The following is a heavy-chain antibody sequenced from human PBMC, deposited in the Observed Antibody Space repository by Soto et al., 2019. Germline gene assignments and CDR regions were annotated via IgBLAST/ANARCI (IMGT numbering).Heavy chain of an antibody. D-gene: IGHD2-2*01. CDR3: ARDIVAVPAAMHAFDI. V-gene: IGHV1-18*01. CDR1: GYTFTSYG. CDR2: ISAYNGNT. Sequence: ASVKVSCKASGYTFTSYGISWVRQAPGQGLEWMGWISAYNGNTNYAQKLQGRVTMTTDTSTSTAYMELRSLRSDDTAVYYCARDIVAVPAAMHAFDIWGQGTMVTVSS. J-gene: IGHJ3*02.